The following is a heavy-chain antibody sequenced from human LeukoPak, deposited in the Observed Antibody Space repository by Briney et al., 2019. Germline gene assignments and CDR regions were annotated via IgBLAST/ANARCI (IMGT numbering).Heavy chain of an antibody. J-gene: IGHJ4*02. CDR3: ASLGNYYDILTGYYNGYYLDY. D-gene: IGHD3-9*01. CDR2: IYPGDSDT. V-gene: IGHV5-51*01. Sequence: GESLKISCKGSGYSFTSYWIGWVRQMPGKGLEWMGIIYPGDSDTRYSPSFQGQVTISADKSISTAYLQWSSLKASDTAMYYCASLGNYYDILTGYYNGYYLDYWGQGTLVTVSS. CDR1: GYSFTSYW.